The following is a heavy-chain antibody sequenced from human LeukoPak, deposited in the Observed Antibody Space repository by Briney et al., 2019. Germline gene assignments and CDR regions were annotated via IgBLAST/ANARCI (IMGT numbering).Heavy chain of an antibody. J-gene: IGHJ6*02. CDR2: ISYDGSNK. CDR3: ARGYYDFRSGYQNSYYYYGMDV. D-gene: IGHD3-3*01. V-gene: IGHV3-30-3*01. Sequence: GGSLRLSCAASGFTFSSYAMHWVRQAPGKGLEWVAVISYDGSNKYYADSVKGRFTISRDNSKNTLYLQMNSLRAEDTAVYYCARGYYDFRSGYQNSYYYYGMDVWGQGTTVTVSS. CDR1: GFTFSSYA.